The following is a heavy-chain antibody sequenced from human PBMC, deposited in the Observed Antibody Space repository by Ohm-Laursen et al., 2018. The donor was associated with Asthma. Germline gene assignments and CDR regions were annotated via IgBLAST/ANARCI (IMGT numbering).Heavy chain of an antibody. CDR2: GGSYYDGGLK. Sequence: SLRLSCSASGFTCRSYAMHWVRQAPGKGLEWVAVGGSYYDGGLKYYADSVNGRFTVSRDDAKNTVYLQMNSLRAEDTAVYYCARGDYGDYGGDYYYYYGMDVWGQGTTVTVSS. D-gene: IGHD4-17*01. CDR3: ARGDYGDYGGDYYYYYGMDV. J-gene: IGHJ6*02. V-gene: IGHV3-30-3*01. CDR1: GFTCRSYA.